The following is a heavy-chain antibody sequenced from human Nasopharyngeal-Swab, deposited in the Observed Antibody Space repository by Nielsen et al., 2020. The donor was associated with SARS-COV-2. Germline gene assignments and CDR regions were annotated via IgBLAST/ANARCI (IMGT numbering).Heavy chain of an antibody. V-gene: IGHV3-48*01. CDR3: ARALHIYYYDSSGYFGDAFDI. Sequence: VRQMPGKGLEWVSYISSSSSTIYYADFVKGRFTISRDNAKNSLYLQMNSLRAEDTAVYYCARALHIYYYDSSGYFGDAFDIWGQGTMVTVSS. J-gene: IGHJ3*02. CDR2: ISSSSSTI. D-gene: IGHD3-22*01.